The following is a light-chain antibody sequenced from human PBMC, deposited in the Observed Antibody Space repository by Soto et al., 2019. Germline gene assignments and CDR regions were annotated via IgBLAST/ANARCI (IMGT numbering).Light chain of an antibody. V-gene: IGLV2-14*01. Sequence: QSALTQPASVSGSPGQSITISCTGTSSGVGGYNYVSRYQQHPGKAPKFMIYDVSNRPSGVSNRFSGSKSGNTASLTISGLQAEDEADYYCCSYTTSNTRQIVFGTGTKVTVL. CDR2: DVS. J-gene: IGLJ1*01. CDR1: SSGVGGYNY. CDR3: CSYTTSNTRQIV.